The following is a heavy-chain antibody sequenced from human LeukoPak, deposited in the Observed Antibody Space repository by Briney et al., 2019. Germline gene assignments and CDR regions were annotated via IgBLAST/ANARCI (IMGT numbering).Heavy chain of an antibody. V-gene: IGHV4-59*08. J-gene: IGHJ4*02. CDR3: ARRPMITFGGVAGFDY. CDR1: GGSISGYL. Sequence: KSSETLSLTCTVSGGSISGYLWSWIRQSPGKGLEWIGYISHGGGTNYNPPLKSRVTISVDTSKNQFSLKLSSVTAADTAVYYCARRPMITFGGVAGFDYWGQGTLVTVSS. CDR2: ISHGGGT. D-gene: IGHD3-16*01.